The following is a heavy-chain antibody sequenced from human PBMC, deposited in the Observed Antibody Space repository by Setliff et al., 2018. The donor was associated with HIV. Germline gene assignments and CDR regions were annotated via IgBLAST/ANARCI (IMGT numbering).Heavy chain of an antibody. CDR1: GYTFTSYH. V-gene: IGHV7-4-1*02. CDR2: INTNTGNP. D-gene: IGHD3-3*01. J-gene: IGHJ4*02. Sequence: ASVKVSCKASGYTFTSYHVHWVRQAPGQGLEWMGWINTNTGNPTYAQGFTGRFVFSLDTSVSTAYLQISSLKAEDTAVYFCARDLKRPNSNFWGGYPIPFDSWGQGTLVTVSS. CDR3: ARDLKRPNSNFWGGYPIPFDS.